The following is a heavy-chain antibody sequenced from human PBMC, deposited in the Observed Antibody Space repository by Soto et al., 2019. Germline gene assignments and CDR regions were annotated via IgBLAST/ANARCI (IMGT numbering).Heavy chain of an antibody. CDR1: GGSVTNSSYY. CDR3: RSSTSCYDESCVDV. Sequence: SETLSLTCTVSGGSVTNSSYYWGWIRQSPGKGLERIGSVYYRGRSYSKSSVKSRVTISVDTSKNHFSLELSSVTAADTAIYYCRSSTSCYDESCVDVWGQGTMVTVSS. CDR2: VYYRGRS. V-gene: IGHV4-39*02. D-gene: IGHD2-2*01. J-gene: IGHJ6*02.